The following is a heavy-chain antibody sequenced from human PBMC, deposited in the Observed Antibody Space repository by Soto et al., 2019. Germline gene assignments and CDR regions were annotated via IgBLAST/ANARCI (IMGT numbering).Heavy chain of an antibody. V-gene: IGHV4-59*01. Sequence: XETLSLTCTVSGGSISRYYWSWIRLPPGKGLEWIGYVSYSGGTNYNPSLKGRITISLDTSKTQFSLKLSSATAADTALYFCASVEASAGNLAPYYFDSWGQGTLVTVSS. J-gene: IGHJ4*02. CDR2: VSYSGGT. CDR3: ASVEASAGNLAPYYFDS. D-gene: IGHD5-12*01. CDR1: GGSISRYY.